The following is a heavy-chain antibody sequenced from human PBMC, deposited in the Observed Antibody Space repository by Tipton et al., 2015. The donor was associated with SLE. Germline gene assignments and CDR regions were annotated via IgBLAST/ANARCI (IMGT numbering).Heavy chain of an antibody. CDR3: ARGGSSYGNFEYFQH. Sequence: RSLRLSCAASGFTVSSNYMSWVRQAPGKGLEWVAVISYDGSNKYYADSVKGRFTISRDNSKNTLYLQMNSLRAEDTAVYYCARGGSSYGNFEYFQHWGQGTLGTVSS. J-gene: IGHJ1*01. V-gene: IGHV3-30-3*01. CDR1: GFTVSSNY. CDR2: ISYDGSNK. D-gene: IGHD6-13*01.